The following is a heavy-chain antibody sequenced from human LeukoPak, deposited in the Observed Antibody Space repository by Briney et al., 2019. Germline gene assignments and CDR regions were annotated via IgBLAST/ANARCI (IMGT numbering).Heavy chain of an antibody. J-gene: IGHJ4*02. CDR3: AREPLGSGWYGNLDY. CDR1: GFTFSSYG. V-gene: IGHV3-30*02. Sequence: GGSLRLSCAASGFTFSSYGMSWVRQAPGKGLEWVAFIRYDGSNKYYADSVKGRFTISRDTSKNTLYLQMNSLRAEDTAVYYCAREPLGSGWYGNLDYWGQGTLVTVSS. D-gene: IGHD6-19*01. CDR2: IRYDGSNK.